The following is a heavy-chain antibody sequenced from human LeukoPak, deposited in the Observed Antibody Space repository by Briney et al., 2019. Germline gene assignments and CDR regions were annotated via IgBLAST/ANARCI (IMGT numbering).Heavy chain of an antibody. J-gene: IGHJ4*02. D-gene: IGHD1-26*01. CDR1: GYTFTSYA. V-gene: IGHV1-3*01. Sequence: ASVKVSCTASGYTFTSYAMHWVRQAPGQRLEWMGWINAGNGNTKYSQKFQGRVTMTRDTSTSTVYMELSSLRSEDTAVYYCARARWELLEGYYFDYWGQGTLVTVSS. CDR3: ARARWELLEGYYFDY. CDR2: INAGNGNT.